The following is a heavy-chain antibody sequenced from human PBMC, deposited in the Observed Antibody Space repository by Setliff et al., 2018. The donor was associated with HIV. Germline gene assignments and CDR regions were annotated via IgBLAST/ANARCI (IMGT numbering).Heavy chain of an antibody. J-gene: IGHJ3*02. D-gene: IGHD3-9*01. Sequence: SETLSLTCAVYGGSFSGYYWSWIRQPPGKGLEWIGYVYSTGSTKSKSSLKSRVTISVDTSKNQFSLKLSSVTAADTAVYYCARVATGPESFDIWGQGTMVTVSS. CDR1: GGSFSGYY. V-gene: IGHV4-59*01. CDR3: ARVATGPESFDI. CDR2: VYSTGST.